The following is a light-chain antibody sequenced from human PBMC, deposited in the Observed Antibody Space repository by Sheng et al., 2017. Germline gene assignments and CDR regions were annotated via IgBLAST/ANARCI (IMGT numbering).Light chain of an antibody. Sequence: QSVLTQPPSASGTPGQRVTISCSGSRSNIGSNTVNWYHQLPGTAPKLLIYSDTQRPSGVPDRFSGSKSGTSASLAISGLQSEDEADYYCATWDDILNGYVFGAATRVTVL. CDR2: SDT. CDR1: RSNIGSNT. V-gene: IGLV1-44*01. CDR3: ATWDDILNGYV. J-gene: IGLJ1*01.